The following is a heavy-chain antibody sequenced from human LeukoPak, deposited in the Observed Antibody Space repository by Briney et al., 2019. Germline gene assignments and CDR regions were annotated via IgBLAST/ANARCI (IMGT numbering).Heavy chain of an antibody. CDR3: ARDRGSSGWFDY. J-gene: IGHJ4*02. V-gene: IGHV4-39*07. Sequence: SETLSLICTVSGGSISSSSYYWGWIRRPPGKGLEWIGSIYYSGNTYYNPSLKSRVTISVDTSKNQFSLQLSSVTAADTAVYYCARDRGSSGWFDYWGQGTLVTVSS. CDR1: GGSISSSSYY. D-gene: IGHD6-19*01. CDR2: IYYSGNT.